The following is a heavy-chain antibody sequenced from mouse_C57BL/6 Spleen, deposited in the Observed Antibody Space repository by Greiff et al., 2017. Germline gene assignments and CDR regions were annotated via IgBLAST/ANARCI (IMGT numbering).Heavy chain of an antibody. CDR2: ISSGGDYI. J-gene: IGHJ2*01. Sequence: DVQLVESGEGLVKPGGSLKLSCAASGFTFSSYAMSWVRQTPEKRLEWVAYISSGGDYIYYADTVKGRFTISRDNARNTLYLQMSSLKSEDTAMYYCTRGTGTYYFDYWGQGTTLTVSS. CDR1: GFTFSSYA. CDR3: TRGTGTYYFDY. D-gene: IGHD4-1*01. V-gene: IGHV5-9-1*02.